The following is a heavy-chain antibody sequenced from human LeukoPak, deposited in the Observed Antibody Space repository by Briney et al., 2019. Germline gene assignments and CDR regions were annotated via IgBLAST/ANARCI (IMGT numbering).Heavy chain of an antibody. CDR3: ARGRGRDGPRGAFDI. J-gene: IGHJ3*02. V-gene: IGHV1-18*01. CDR2: ISAYNGNT. D-gene: IGHD5-24*01. Sequence: ASVKVPCKASGYTFTSYGISWVRQAPGQGLEWMGWISAYNGNTNYAQKLQGRVTMTTDTSTSTAYMELRSLRSDDTAVYYCARGRGRDGPRGAFDIWGQGTMVTVSS. CDR1: GYTFTSYG.